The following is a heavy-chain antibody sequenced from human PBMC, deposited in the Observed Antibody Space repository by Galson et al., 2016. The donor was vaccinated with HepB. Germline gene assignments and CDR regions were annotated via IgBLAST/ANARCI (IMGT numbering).Heavy chain of an antibody. CDR2: IHYSGST. D-gene: IGHD4-17*01. CDR1: GDSISPYY. J-gene: IGHJ5*02. Sequence: SETLSLTCTVSGDSISPYYWSWIRQPPGKGLEWIGYIHYSGSTNYNPSLKSRVTISVDTSKNQFPLRLSSVTAADTALYYCARHEATVKSHNWFDPWGQGTLVTVSS. V-gene: IGHV4-59*08. CDR3: ARHEATVKSHNWFDP.